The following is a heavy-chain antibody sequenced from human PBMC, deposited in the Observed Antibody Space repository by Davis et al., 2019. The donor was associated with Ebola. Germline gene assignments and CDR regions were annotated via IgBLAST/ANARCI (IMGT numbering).Heavy chain of an antibody. J-gene: IGHJ4*02. V-gene: IGHV3-23*01. Sequence: GGSLRLSCAASGFTFSSYAMTWVRQAPGKGLEWVSTISGSSGATYYADSVRGRFTISRDNSKNTVYLQMNSLRAEDTAVYYCSIAAAGTNDYWGQGTLVTVSS. CDR3: SIAAAGTNDY. CDR1: GFTFSSYA. CDR2: ISGSSGAT. D-gene: IGHD6-13*01.